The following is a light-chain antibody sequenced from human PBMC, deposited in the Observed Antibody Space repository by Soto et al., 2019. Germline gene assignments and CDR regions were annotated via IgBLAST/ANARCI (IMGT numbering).Light chain of an antibody. Sequence: QSALTQPASVSGSPGQSITISCTGTSSDVGSYNLVPWYQQHPGKAPKLMIYESSKRPSGVSNRFSGSKSGNTASLTISGLQAEDEADYYCRSYAGSSTLWVFGGGTKLTVL. CDR2: ESS. J-gene: IGLJ3*02. CDR3: RSYAGSSTLWV. CDR1: SSDVGSYNL. V-gene: IGLV2-23*01.